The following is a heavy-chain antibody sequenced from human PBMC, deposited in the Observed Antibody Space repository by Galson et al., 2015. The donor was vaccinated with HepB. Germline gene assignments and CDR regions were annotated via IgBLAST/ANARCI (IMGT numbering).Heavy chain of an antibody. CDR3: ARPGSYSYYFDY. Sequence: PALVKPTQTLTLTCTFSGFSLTTSGVAVGWVRQPPGKAPEWLALIDWDDNERYSPFLKSRLTITKDTSKNQVVLTMTNMGPVDTGTYFCARPGSYSYYFDYWGQGTLVTVSS. D-gene: IGHD3-10*01. CDR1: GFSLTTSGVA. J-gene: IGHJ4*02. V-gene: IGHV2-5*02. CDR2: IDWDDNE.